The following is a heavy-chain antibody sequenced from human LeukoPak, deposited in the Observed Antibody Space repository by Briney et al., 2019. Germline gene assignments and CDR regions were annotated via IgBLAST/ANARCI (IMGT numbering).Heavy chain of an antibody. Sequence: PGRSLRLSCAASGFTFNNNGMTWVRQAPARGLEGVAVIWYDGSNKYYADSVKGRFTISRDNPKNTLYLQMNSLRAEDTAVYYCATHCSSTSCYMYWGQGTLVTVSS. D-gene: IGHD2-2*02. CDR1: GFTFNNNG. J-gene: IGHJ4*02. CDR3: ATHCSSTSCYMY. V-gene: IGHV3-33*01. CDR2: IWYDGSNK.